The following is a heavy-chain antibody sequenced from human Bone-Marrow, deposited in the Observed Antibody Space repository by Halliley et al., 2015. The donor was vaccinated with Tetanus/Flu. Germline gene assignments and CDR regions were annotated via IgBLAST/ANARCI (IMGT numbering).Heavy chain of an antibody. D-gene: IGHD1-20*01. CDR3: ARHQSVGIIPAATPFDD. Sequence: RIDPTGSYINYSPSFQGHVTISIDNSRTSAYLQWSSLKASGTAIYYCARHQSVGIIPAATPFDDWGQGTLVTVSS. CDR2: IDPTGSYI. V-gene: IGHV5-10-1*01. J-gene: IGHJ4*02.